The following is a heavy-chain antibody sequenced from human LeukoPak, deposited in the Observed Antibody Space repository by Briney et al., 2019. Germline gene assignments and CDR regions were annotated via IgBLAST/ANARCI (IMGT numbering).Heavy chain of an antibody. CDR3: ARFSGPSLEKNWFDP. V-gene: IGHV5-51*01. D-gene: IGHD3-10*01. CDR1: GYRFSDYW. Sequence: GESQKISCKGSGYRFSDYWIGWVRQMPGKGLEWMGIIFPLDSTVRYSPSLQGPVTISADKSLSTAYLQWSSLEASDTAIYFCARFSGPSLEKNWFDPWGQGTLVTVSS. CDR2: IFPLDSTV. J-gene: IGHJ5*02.